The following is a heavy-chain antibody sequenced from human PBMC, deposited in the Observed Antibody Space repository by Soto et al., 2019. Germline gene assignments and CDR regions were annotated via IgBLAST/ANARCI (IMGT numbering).Heavy chain of an antibody. CDR2: IDPSDSYT. V-gene: IGHV5-10-1*01. Sequence: GESLKISCKGSGYSFTSYWISWVRQMPGKGLEWMGRIDPSDSYTNYSPSFQGHVTISADKSISTAYLQWSSLKASDTAMYYCAGHGGGHIVVVTGDAFDICGQGTMVTVS. CDR3: AGHGGGHIVVVTGDAFDI. J-gene: IGHJ3*02. D-gene: IGHD2-21*02. CDR1: GYSFTSYW.